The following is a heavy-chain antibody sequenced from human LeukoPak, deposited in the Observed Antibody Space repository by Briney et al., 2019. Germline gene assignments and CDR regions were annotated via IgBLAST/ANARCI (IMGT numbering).Heavy chain of an antibody. J-gene: IGHJ4*02. Sequence: GGSLRLSCAASGFTFDDYTLHWVRQAPGKGLEWVSLINWDGSNTHYAASVKGRFTISRDNSKNSLYLQMNNLRTEDTALYYCAKALGGWTDFWGQGTLVTVSS. CDR3: AKALGGWTDF. V-gene: IGHV3-43*01. D-gene: IGHD6-19*01. CDR1: GFTFDDYT. CDR2: INWDGSNT.